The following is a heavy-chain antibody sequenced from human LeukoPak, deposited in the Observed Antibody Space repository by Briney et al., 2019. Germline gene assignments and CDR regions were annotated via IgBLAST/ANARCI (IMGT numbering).Heavy chain of an antibody. CDR1: GFTFSSYS. V-gene: IGHV3-21*01. D-gene: IGHD5-18*01. CDR2: ISSSSSYI. Sequence: GGSLRLSCAASGFTFSSYSMNWVRQAPGKGLEWVSSISSSSSYIYYADSVKGRFTISRDNAKNSLYLQMNSLRAEDTAVYYCARDGRIQLWSQDCYYYYMDVWGKGTTVTVSS. J-gene: IGHJ6*03. CDR3: ARDGRIQLWSQDCYYYYMDV.